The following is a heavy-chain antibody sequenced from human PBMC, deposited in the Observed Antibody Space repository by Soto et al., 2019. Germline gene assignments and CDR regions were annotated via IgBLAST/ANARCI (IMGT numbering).Heavy chain of an antibody. J-gene: IGHJ6*02. CDR2: IDPSDSYT. V-gene: IGHV5-10-1*01. D-gene: IGHD6-19*01. CDR1: GYSFTSYW. Sequence: PGESLKISCRGSGYSFTSYWINWVRQMPGKGLEWMGRIDPSDSYTNYSPSFQGHATISADKSISTAYLQWSSLKASDTAMYYCAGRYDYSCGRLQRGIVYCGMDVWGQGPTVTVSS. CDR3: AGRYDYSCGRLQRGIVYCGMDV.